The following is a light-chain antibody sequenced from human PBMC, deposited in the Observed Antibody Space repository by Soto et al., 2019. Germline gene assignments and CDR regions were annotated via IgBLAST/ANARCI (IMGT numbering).Light chain of an antibody. V-gene: IGKV1-5*01. J-gene: IGKJ1*01. Sequence: DIQMTQSPSTLSASVGDRVTITCRASQSISTWLAWYQQKPGKAPKVLIYEASKLESGVPSRFSGSGSGTEFTLTISSLQPDDFATYYCQQYNSYSFGQGTKVDI. CDR2: EAS. CDR3: QQYNSYS. CDR1: QSISTW.